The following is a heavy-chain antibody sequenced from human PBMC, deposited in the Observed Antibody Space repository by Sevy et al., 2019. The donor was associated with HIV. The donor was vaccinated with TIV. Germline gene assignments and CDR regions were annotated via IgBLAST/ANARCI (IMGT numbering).Heavy chain of an antibody. CDR2: IYYNGNI. CDR3: AGENAWGRGYS. V-gene: IGHV4-59*11. Sequence: SETLSLTCTVSGGSITSLYWNWIRQPPGKGLEWIANIYYNGNINYNPSLKNRVTLSLDKSKNQFSRRLSSVTAADTAMYYCAGENAWGRGYSWGQGTLVSVSS. CDR1: GGSITSLY. J-gene: IGHJ4*02. D-gene: IGHD1-26*01.